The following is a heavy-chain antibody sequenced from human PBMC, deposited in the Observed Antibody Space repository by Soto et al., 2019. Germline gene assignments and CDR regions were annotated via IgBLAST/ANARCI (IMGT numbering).Heavy chain of an antibody. Sequence: SETLSLTCTVSGGSISSSSYYWGWIRQPPGKGLEWIGSIYYSGSTYYNPSLKSRVTISVDTSKNQFSLKLSSVTAADTAVYYCARATSTLVAASLFVFDPWGQGTLVTVSS. D-gene: IGHD2-15*01. CDR2: IYYSGST. CDR1: GGSISSSSYY. V-gene: IGHV4-39*01. J-gene: IGHJ5*02. CDR3: ARATSTLVAASLFVFDP.